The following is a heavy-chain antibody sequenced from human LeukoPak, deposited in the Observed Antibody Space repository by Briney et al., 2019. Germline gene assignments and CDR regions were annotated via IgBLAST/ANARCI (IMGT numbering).Heavy chain of an antibody. J-gene: IGHJ4*02. D-gene: IGHD1-26*01. CDR1: GFTFNNYD. CDR2: INGRGGGT. V-gene: IGHV3-23*01. Sequence: GGSLRLSCAGSGFTFNNYDMSWVRQAPGKGLEWVPHINGRGGGTSYADSVKGRFTISRDNAKNSLYLQMNSLRAEDTAVYYCARTDSDYFDYWGQGTLVTVSS. CDR3: ARTDSDYFDY.